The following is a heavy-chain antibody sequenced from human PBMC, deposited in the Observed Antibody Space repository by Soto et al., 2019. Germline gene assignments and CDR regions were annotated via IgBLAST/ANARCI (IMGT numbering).Heavy chain of an antibody. Sequence: PSETLSLTCTVSGGSISSGGYYWSWIRQHPGKGLEWIGYIYYSGSTYYNPSLKSRVTISVDTSKNQFSLKLSSVTAADTAVYYCARDRFITMVRGVIIKNDYGMDVWGQGTTVTVSS. CDR3: ARDRFITMVRGVIIKNDYGMDV. J-gene: IGHJ6*02. CDR2: IYYSGST. CDR1: GGSISSGGYY. V-gene: IGHV4-31*03. D-gene: IGHD3-10*01.